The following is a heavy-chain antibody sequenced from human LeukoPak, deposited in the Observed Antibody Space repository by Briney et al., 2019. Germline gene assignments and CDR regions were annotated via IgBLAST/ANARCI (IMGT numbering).Heavy chain of an antibody. D-gene: IGHD1-26*01. CDR1: GASISGYY. J-gene: IGHJ6*03. Sequence: SETLSLTCTVSGASISGYYWSWIRQPAGKGLEWIGRIYTSGSTNYNPSLKSRVTMSVDTSKNQFSMKLSSVTAADTAVYYFARNRGVVGLTSRARYYYMDVWGKGTTVTVSS. CDR2: IYTSGST. CDR3: ARNRGVVGLTSRARYYYMDV. V-gene: IGHV4-4*07.